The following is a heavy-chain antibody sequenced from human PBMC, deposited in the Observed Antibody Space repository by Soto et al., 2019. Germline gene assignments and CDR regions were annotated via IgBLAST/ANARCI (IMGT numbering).Heavy chain of an antibody. CDR2: IWYDGSNK. CDR3: ARAQYTGSYFDACDV. Sequence: GGSLRLACAASGFSFSSYGMHWVRQAPGKGLDWVAVIWYDGSNKYYAESVKGRFTISRDNSKDTLDVQMNSLTVEDTAVYYCARAQYTGSYFDACDVWGQGTMVTVSS. D-gene: IGHD1-26*01. CDR1: GFSFSSYG. V-gene: IGHV3-33*03. J-gene: IGHJ3*01.